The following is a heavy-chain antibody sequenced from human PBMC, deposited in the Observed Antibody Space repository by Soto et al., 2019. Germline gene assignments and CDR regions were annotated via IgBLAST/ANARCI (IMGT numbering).Heavy chain of an antibody. Sequence: SGPTLVKPTQTLTLTCTFSGFSLSTSGVGVGWIRQPPGKALEWLALIYWNDDKRYSPSLKSRLTITKDTSKNQVVLTMTNMDPVDTATYYCAHRGVAGTLIDYWGQGTLVTVSS. J-gene: IGHJ4*02. V-gene: IGHV2-5*01. CDR2: IYWNDDK. CDR1: GFSLSTSGVG. CDR3: AHRGVAGTLIDY. D-gene: IGHD6-19*01.